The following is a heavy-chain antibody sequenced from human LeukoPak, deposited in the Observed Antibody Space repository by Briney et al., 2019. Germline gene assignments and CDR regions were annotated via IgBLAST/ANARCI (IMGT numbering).Heavy chain of an antibody. CDR1: GFSLSTSGVG. CDR2: IYWDDDK. V-gene: IGHV2-5*02. J-gene: IGHJ4*02. D-gene: IGHD6-19*01. Sequence: SGPTLVKPTQTLTLTCTFSGFSLSTSGVGVGWIRQPPGKALEWLALIYWDDDKRYSPSLKSRLTITKDTSKNQVVLTMTNTDPVDTATYYCAHSPHSVIAVAGAFDYWGQGTLVTVSS. CDR3: AHSPHSVIAVAGAFDY.